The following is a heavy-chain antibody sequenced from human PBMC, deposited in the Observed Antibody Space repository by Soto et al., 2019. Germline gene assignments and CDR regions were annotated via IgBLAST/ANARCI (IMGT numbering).Heavy chain of an antibody. V-gene: IGHV3-74*01. CDR1: GFTFSSYW. Sequence: EVQLVESGGGLVQPGGSLRLSCAASGFTFSSYWMHWARQIPGKGLEWVSRVNSDGSSTYYADPVKGRFTISRDNAWNTMYLQMNRLRAEDTALYYCARGLKNYYGMDVWGQGTTVTVSS. CDR3: ARGLKNYYGMDV. J-gene: IGHJ6*02. CDR2: VNSDGSST.